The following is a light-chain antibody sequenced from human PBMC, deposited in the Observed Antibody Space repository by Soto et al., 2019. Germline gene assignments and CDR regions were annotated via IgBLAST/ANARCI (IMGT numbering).Light chain of an antibody. CDR2: EVT. CDR3: TSYVVNDIWG. J-gene: IGLJ3*02. Sequence: QSALTQPPSASGSPGQSVTISCTGTSSDVGAYKYVSWYQQYPGKAPKLMIYEVTKRPSGVPDRFSGSKSGNTASLPVSGLQAEDEADYYFTSYVVNDIWGFGGGTKLTVL. CDR1: SSDVGAYKY. V-gene: IGLV2-8*01.